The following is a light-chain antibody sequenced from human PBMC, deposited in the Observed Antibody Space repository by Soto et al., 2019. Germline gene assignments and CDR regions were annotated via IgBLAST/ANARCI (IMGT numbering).Light chain of an antibody. J-gene: IGKJ3*01. Sequence: DIQMTQSPSSLSASVGDRVTITCRASQNINTYLNWYQQKPGKAPKLLILAAPSLQSGVPSRFSGSGSRTDFTLTISSLQPEDFATYYCQQSSTAPFTFGPGTKVDIK. CDR1: QNINTY. CDR2: AAP. CDR3: QQSSTAPFT. V-gene: IGKV1-39*01.